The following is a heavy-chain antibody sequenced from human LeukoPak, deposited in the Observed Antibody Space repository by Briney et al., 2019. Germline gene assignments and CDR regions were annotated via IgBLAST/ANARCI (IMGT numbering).Heavy chain of an antibody. Sequence: WDSLSLTCAVYGGSFSGYYWSWIRQPAGKGLEWLCEINHSGSTNSRPSPKCRIPNSGDTCKNPFSPKVSSVTAADTAVYYFSRLARAGRNRELGVDKDYWGQGTLVTVSS. CDR2: INHSGST. CDR1: GGSFSGYY. J-gene: IGHJ4*02. CDR3: SRLARAGRNRELGVDKDY. D-gene: IGHD3-10*01. V-gene: IGHV4-34*01.